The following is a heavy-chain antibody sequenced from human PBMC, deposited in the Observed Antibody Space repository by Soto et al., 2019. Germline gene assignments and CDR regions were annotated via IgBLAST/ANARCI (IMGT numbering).Heavy chain of an antibody. V-gene: IGHV1-69*13. D-gene: IGHD1-26*01. Sequence: WASVKVSCKASGGTFSSYAISWVRQAPGQGLEWMGGIIPIFGTANYAQKFQGRVTIAADESTSTAYMELSSLRSEDTAVYYCARVANHKYYYGMDVWGQGTTVTVSS. CDR3: ARVANHKYYYGMDV. J-gene: IGHJ6*02. CDR2: IIPIFGTA. CDR1: GGTFSSYA.